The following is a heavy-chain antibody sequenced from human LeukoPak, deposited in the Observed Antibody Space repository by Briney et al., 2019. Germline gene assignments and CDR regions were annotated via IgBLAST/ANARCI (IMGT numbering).Heavy chain of an antibody. Sequence: GGSLRLSCAASGFTFSDYYMSWIRQAPGKGLEWVSYISSSGSTIYYADSVKGRFTISRDNAKNSLYLQMNSLRAEDTAIYYCAKRRFNSVDWYFDLWGRGTLVTVSS. V-gene: IGHV3-11*01. J-gene: IGHJ2*01. CDR3: AKRRFNSVDWYFDL. CDR2: ISSSGSTI. CDR1: GFTFSDYY. D-gene: IGHD5/OR15-5a*01.